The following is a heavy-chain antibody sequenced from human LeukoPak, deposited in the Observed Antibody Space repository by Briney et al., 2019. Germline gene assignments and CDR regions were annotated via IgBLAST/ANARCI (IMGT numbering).Heavy chain of an antibody. D-gene: IGHD3-3*01. Sequence: PGRSLRLSCAASGFTFSSYAMHWVRQAPGKGLEWGAVISYDGSNKYYADSVKGRFTISRDNSKNTLYLQMNSLRAEDTAVYYCARGGAQRFLESVGYWGQGTLVTVSS. V-gene: IGHV3-30*01. CDR1: GFTFSSYA. CDR2: ISYDGSNK. J-gene: IGHJ4*02. CDR3: ARGGAQRFLESVGY.